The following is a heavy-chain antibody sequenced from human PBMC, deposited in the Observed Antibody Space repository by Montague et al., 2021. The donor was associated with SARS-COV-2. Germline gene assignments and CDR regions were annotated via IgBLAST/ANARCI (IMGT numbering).Heavy chain of an antibody. CDR1: GGSISNSSYY. CDR3: ARLVETYYYYYGMDV. J-gene: IGHJ6*02. CDR2: IYYSGST. Sequence: SESLSLTCTVSGGSISNSSYYWGWLRQPPGKGLEWIGSIYYSGSTYYNPSLKSRVTMSVDTSKNQFSLKLSSVTAADTAVYYCARLVETYYYYYGMDVWGQGTTVTVSS. V-gene: IGHV4-39*01. D-gene: IGHD4-23*01.